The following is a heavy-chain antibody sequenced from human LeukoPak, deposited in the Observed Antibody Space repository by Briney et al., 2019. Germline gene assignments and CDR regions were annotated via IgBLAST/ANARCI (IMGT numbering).Heavy chain of an antibody. CDR1: GYTFAIYG. Sequence: VASVKVSCKASGYTFAIYGISWVRQAPGQGLEWMGWISAKNGDTNYAQKFQGRVTMTTDTSTSTAYMDLRSLRSDDTAVYYCARAGATVTTNFDNWGQGTLVTVSS. D-gene: IGHD4-17*01. CDR3: ARAGATVTTNFDN. J-gene: IGHJ4*02. V-gene: IGHV1-18*01. CDR2: ISAKNGDT.